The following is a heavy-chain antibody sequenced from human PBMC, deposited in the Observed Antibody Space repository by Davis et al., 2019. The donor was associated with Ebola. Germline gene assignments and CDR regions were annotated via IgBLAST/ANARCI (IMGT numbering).Heavy chain of an antibody. CDR3: ARDRGSGWYGDPYYYYYGMDV. CDR1: GFTFSSYG. CDR2: IWYDGSNK. V-gene: IGHV3-33*01. Sequence: PGGSLRLSCAASGFTFSSYGMHWVRQAPGKGLEWVAVIWYDGSNKYYADSVKGRFTISRDNSKNTLYLQMNSLRAEDTAVYYCARDRGSGWYGDPYYYYYGMDVWGQGTTVTVSS. D-gene: IGHD6-19*01. J-gene: IGHJ6*02.